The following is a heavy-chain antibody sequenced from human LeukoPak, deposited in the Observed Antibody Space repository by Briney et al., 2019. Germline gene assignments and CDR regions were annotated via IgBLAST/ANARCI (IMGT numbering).Heavy chain of an antibody. Sequence: SETLSLTCTVSGGSISSSSYYWSWIRQPAGKGLEWIGRIYTSGSTNYNPSLKSRVTMSVDTSKNQFSLKLSSVTAADTAVYYCARDLIAARPDDAFDIWGQGTMVTVSS. V-gene: IGHV4-61*02. D-gene: IGHD6-6*01. CDR2: IYTSGST. CDR1: GGSISSSSYY. J-gene: IGHJ3*02. CDR3: ARDLIAARPDDAFDI.